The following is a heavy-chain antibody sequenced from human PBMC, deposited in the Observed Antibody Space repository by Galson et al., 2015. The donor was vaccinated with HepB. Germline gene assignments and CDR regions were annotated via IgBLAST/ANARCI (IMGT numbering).Heavy chain of an antibody. CDR2: VDPEDGET. CDR1: GYTFTDYY. J-gene: IGHJ4*02. V-gene: IGHV1-69-2*01. Sequence: VKVSCKVSGYTFTDYYMHWVQQAPGKGLEWMGLVDPEDGETIYAEKFQGRVTITADTSTDTAYTELSSLRSEDTAVYYCATYRRPQAAAFDYWGQGTLVTVSS. D-gene: IGHD1-26*01. CDR3: ATYRRPQAAAFDY.